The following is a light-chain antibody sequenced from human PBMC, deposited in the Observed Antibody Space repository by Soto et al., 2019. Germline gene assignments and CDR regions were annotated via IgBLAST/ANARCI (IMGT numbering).Light chain of an antibody. CDR3: QSYDSSLSGYV. CDR1: SSNIGAGHD. CDR2: ANN. J-gene: IGLJ1*01. V-gene: IGLV1-40*01. Sequence: QSILTHPPSLSGAPGQRVTISCTGSSSNIGAGHDVHWYHQLPGTAPKLLIYANNNRPSGVPDRFSGSKSGTSASLAITGLQAEDEADYYCQSYDSSLSGYVFGSGTKVTVL.